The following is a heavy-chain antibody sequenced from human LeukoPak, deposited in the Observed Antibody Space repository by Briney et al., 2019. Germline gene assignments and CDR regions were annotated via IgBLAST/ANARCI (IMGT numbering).Heavy chain of an antibody. CDR3: ALSIVLVADQWGNFDY. CDR1: GYTFTSYY. CDR2: INPSGGST. J-gene: IGHJ4*02. Sequence: ASVKVSCKASGYTFTSYYMHWVRQAPGQGLEWMGIINPSGGSTSYAQKFQGRVTMTRDTSTSTVYMELSSLRSEDTAVYYCALSIVLVADQWGNFDYWGQGTLVTVSS. V-gene: IGHV1-46*01. D-gene: IGHD2-15*01.